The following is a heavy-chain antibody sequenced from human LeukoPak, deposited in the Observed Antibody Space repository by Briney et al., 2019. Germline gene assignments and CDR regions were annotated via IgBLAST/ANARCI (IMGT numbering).Heavy chain of an antibody. CDR2: IYTSGST. J-gene: IGHJ2*01. V-gene: IGHV4-4*07. Sequence: SETLSLTCTVSGGSISSYYWSWIRQPAGRGLEWIGRIYTSGSTNYNPSLKSRVTMSLDTSKNQFSLKLSSVTAADTAVYYCARTVRRDFWSGSWYFDLWGRGTLVIVSS. CDR1: GGSISSYY. CDR3: ARTVRRDFWSGSWYFDL. D-gene: IGHD3-3*01.